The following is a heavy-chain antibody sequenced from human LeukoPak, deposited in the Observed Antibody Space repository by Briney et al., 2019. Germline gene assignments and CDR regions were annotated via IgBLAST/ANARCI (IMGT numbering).Heavy chain of an antibody. CDR3: ARVGAFDI. CDR1: GGTFSSYA. Sequence: SVKVSCKASGGTFSSYAISWVRQAPGQGLEWMGRIIPILGIANYAQKFQGRVTITADKSTSTAYMELSSLRSEDTAVYCCARVGAFDIWGQGTMVTVSS. V-gene: IGHV1-69*04. CDR2: IIPILGIA. J-gene: IGHJ3*02.